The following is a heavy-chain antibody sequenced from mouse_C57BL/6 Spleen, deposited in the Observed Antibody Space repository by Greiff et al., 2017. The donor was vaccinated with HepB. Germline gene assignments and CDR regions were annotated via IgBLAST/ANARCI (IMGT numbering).Heavy chain of an antibody. CDR1: GYTFTSYW. CDR2: IDPSDSYT. D-gene: IGHD3-3*01. J-gene: IGHJ4*01. V-gene: IGHV1-69*01. CDR3: ARGTAHAMDY. Sequence: VKLQQPGAELVMPGASVKLSCKASGYTFTSYWMHWVKQRPGQGLEWIGEIDPSDSYTNYNQKFKGKSTLTVDKSSSTAYMQLSSLTSEDSAVYYCARGTAHAMDYWGQGTSVTVSS.